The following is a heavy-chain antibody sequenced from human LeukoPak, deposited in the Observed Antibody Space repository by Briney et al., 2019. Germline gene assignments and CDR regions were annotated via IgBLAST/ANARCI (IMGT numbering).Heavy chain of an antibody. CDR2: IYYSGST. J-gene: IGHJ5*02. CDR1: GGSISSSSYY. V-gene: IGHV4-39*01. D-gene: IGHD6-6*01. Sequence: SETLSLTCTVSGGSISSSSYYWGWLRQPPGTGLEWIANIYYSGSTYLNPSLKSRVTISIDTSKNQFSLKLTSVTAADTAVYYCARLVPPGWFDPWGQGTLVTVSS. CDR3: ARLVPPGWFDP.